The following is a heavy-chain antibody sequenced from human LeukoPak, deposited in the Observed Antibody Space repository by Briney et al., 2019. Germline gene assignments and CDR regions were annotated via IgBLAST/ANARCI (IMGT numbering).Heavy chain of an antibody. D-gene: IGHD3-16*01. CDR3: ARGATGFDY. V-gene: IGHV3-48*02. CDR1: GFTFSSNS. J-gene: IGHJ4*02. Sequence: GGSLRLSCAASGFTFSSNSMNWVRQAPGKGLEWVSYISRSSDTIYYADSVKGRFTISRDNAKSSLYLQMNSLRDEDTAVYYCARGATGFDYWGQGTLVTVSS. CDR2: ISRSSDTI.